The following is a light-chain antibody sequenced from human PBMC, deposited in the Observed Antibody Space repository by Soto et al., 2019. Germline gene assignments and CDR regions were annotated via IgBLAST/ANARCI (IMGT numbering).Light chain of an antibody. CDR1: SSDVGGYNY. V-gene: IGLV2-8*01. CDR2: EVN. J-gene: IGLJ1*01. CDR3: SSYAGSSNV. Sequence: LTQPASSSGSPGQSVAISCTGTSSDVGGYNYVSWYQQHPGKAPKLMIYEVNKRPSGVPDRFSGSKSGNTASLTVSGLQAEDEADYYCSSYAGSSNVFGTGTKVTVL.